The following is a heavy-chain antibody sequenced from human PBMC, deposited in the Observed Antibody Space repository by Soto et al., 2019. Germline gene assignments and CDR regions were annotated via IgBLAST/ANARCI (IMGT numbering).Heavy chain of an antibody. CDR3: ARVKGKWQFADY. J-gene: IGHJ4*02. D-gene: IGHD2-8*01. V-gene: IGHV4-59*01. CDR2: IYYSGST. Sequence: SETLSLTCTVSGGSISSYYWSWIRQPPGKGLEWIGYIYYSGSTNYNPSLKSRVTISVDTSKNQFSLKLSSVTAADTAVYYCARVKGKWQFADYWGQGTLVTVSS. CDR1: GGSISSYY.